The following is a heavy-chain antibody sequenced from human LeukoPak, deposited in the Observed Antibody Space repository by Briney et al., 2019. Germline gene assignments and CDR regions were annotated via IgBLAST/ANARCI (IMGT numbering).Heavy chain of an antibody. CDR1: GGSFSGYY. D-gene: IGHD3-22*01. CDR3: ARGLGSRFYYDSSGYYQY. V-gene: IGHV4-34*01. CDR2: INHSGST. J-gene: IGHJ4*02. Sequence: SETLSLTCAVYGGSFSGYYWSWIRQPPGKGLVWIGEINHSGSTNYNPSLKSRVTISVDTSKNQFSLKLSSVTAADTAVYYCARGLGSRFYYDSSGYYQYWGQGTLVTVSS.